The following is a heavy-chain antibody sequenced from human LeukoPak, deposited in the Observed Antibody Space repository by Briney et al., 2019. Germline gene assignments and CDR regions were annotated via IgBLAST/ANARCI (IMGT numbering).Heavy chain of an antibody. CDR2: ISYDGSNK. J-gene: IGHJ4*02. CDR1: GFTFSSYA. V-gene: IGHV3-30*04. CDR3: ARDSWVTYDILTGCIDY. Sequence: QTGGSLRLSCAASGFTFSSYAMHWVRQAPGKGLEGVAVISYDGSNKYYADSVKGRFTISRDNSKNTLYLQMNSLRAEDTAVYYCARDSWVTYDILTGCIDYWGQGTLVTVSS. D-gene: IGHD3-9*01.